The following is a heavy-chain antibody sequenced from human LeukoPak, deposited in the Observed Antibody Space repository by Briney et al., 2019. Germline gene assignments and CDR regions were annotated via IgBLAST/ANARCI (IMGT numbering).Heavy chain of an antibody. Sequence: SETLSLTCTVSGGSISSGDYYWRWIRQPPGKGLEWIGYIYYSGSTYYNPSLKSRVTISVDTSKNQFSLKLSSVTAADTAVYYCARAIHCSSTSCYGVWYFDLWGRGTLVTVSS. V-gene: IGHV4-30-4*08. J-gene: IGHJ2*01. CDR1: GGSISSGDYY. D-gene: IGHD2-2*01. CDR3: ARAIHCSSTSCYGVWYFDL. CDR2: IYYSGST.